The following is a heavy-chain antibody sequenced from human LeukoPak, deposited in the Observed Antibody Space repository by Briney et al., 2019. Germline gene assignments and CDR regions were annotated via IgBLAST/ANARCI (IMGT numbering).Heavy chain of an antibody. D-gene: IGHD6-19*01. CDR3: ARVMETVAGPGGELFDY. CDR2: IYYSGST. V-gene: IGHV4-59*01. J-gene: IGHJ4*02. CDR1: GGSISSYY. Sequence: PSETLSLTCTVSGGSISSYYWSWIRQPPGKGLEWIGYIYYSGSTNYNPSLKSRVTISVDPSKNQFSLKLSSVTAADTAVYYCARVMETVAGPGGELFDYWGQGTLVTVSS.